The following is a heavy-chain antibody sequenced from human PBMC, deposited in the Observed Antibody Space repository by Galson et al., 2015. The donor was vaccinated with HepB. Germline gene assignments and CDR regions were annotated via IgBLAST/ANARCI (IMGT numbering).Heavy chain of an antibody. CDR3: ARGARSSSYYYGMDV. CDR1: GFTVSSNY. J-gene: IGHJ6*02. V-gene: IGHV3-66*02. CDR2: IYSGGST. D-gene: IGHD6-13*01. Sequence: SLRLSCAASGFTVSSNYMSWVRQAPGKGLEWVSVIYSGGSTYYADSVKGRFTISRDNSKNTLYLQMNSLRAEDTAVYYCARGARSSSYYYGMDVWGQGTTVTVSS.